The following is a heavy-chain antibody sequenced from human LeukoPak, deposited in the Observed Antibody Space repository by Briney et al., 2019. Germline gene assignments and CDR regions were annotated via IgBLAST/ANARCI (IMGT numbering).Heavy chain of an antibody. V-gene: IGHV3-30-3*01. CDR1: GFTFSSYA. CDR2: ISYDGSNK. D-gene: IGHD3-3*01. Sequence: PGRSLRLSCAASGFTFSSYAMHWVRQAPGKGLEWVAVISYDGSNKYYADSVKGRFTISRDNSKNTLYLQMNSLRAEDTAVYYCARDYDFWSSSRTPYYYYGMDVWGQGTTVTVSS. CDR3: ARDYDFWSSSRTPYYYYGMDV. J-gene: IGHJ6*02.